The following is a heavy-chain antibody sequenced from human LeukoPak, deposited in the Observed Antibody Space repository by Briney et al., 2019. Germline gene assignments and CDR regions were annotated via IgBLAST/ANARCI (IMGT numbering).Heavy chain of an antibody. CDR3: ATHDEGSYFET. Sequence: SETLSLTCTVSGGSVRSSRPYWGWIRQSPGMGLEWIGSVYYVGNAYYRPSLLSRATISIDTSKTHISLRLTSVTATDTGIYYCATHDEGSYFETWGQGALVTVSS. D-gene: IGHD3-10*01. J-gene: IGHJ5*02. CDR2: VYYVGNA. CDR1: GGSVRSSRPY. V-gene: IGHV4-39*02.